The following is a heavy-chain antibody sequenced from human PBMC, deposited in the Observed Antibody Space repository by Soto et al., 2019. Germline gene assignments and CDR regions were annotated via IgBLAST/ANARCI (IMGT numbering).Heavy chain of an antibody. V-gene: IGHV1-18*01. CDR1: CYTLTSSG. D-gene: IGHD5-18*01. CDR2: ISAYNGST. Sequence: ASVKISCMASCYTLTSSGISWVRQAPGQGLEWMGWISAYNGSTNYAQKLQGRVIMTTDTSTSTAYTELRSLRSDDTAVYYCARDRPPRGYSYGSHFDYWGQGTQVTVSS. J-gene: IGHJ4*02. CDR3: ARDRPPRGYSYGSHFDY.